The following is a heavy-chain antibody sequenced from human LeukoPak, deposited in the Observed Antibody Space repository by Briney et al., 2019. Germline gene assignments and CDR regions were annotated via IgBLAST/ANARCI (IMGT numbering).Heavy chain of an antibody. CDR1: GYTFTSYG. D-gene: IGHD3-16*01. CDR3: ARDRVWGTGSPSLAMGY. J-gene: IGHJ4*02. Sequence: ASVKVSCKASGYTFTSYGISWVRQAPGQGLEWMGWISAYNGNTNYAQKLQGRVTMTTDTSASTAYVELRSLRSDDTAVYYCARDRVWGTGSPSLAMGYWGQGTLVTVSS. CDR2: ISAYNGNT. V-gene: IGHV1-18*01.